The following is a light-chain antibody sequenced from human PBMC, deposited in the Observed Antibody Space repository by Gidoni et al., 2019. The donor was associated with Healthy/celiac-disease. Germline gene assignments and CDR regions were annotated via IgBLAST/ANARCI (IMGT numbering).Light chain of an antibody. CDR2: AAS. Sequence: DIQMTQSPSSLSASVGDSVTITCRASQSISSYLNWYQQKPGQAPKLLIYAASSLPSGVPSRFSGSGSGTDFTLTISSLQPEDFATYYCQQSYSTPWTFGQGTKVEIK. CDR1: QSISSY. CDR3: QQSYSTPWT. V-gene: IGKV1-39*01. J-gene: IGKJ1*01.